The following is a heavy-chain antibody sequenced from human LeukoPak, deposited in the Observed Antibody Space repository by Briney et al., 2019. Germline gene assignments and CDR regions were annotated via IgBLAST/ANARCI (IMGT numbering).Heavy chain of an antibody. CDR2: INPSGGST. J-gene: IGHJ5*02. V-gene: IGHV1-46*01. D-gene: IGHD3-10*01. CDR1: GYTFTSYY. CDR3: ASFTGSSRAFGEFEP. Sequence: AASVKVSFKASGYTFTSYYMHWVRQAPAQGLEWMGIINPSGGSTSYAQKFQGRVTMTRDTSTSTVYMELSSLRSEDTAVYYCASFTGSSRAFGEFEPWGQGTLVTVSS.